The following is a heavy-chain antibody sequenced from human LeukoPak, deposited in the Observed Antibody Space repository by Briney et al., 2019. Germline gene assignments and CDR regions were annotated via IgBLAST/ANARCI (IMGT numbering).Heavy chain of an antibody. V-gene: IGHV1-18*01. CDR1: GYTFTSYG. J-gene: IGHJ3*02. CDR3: ARDLILWFGEPGELGAFDI. Sequence: ASVKASCKASGYTFTSYGISWVRQAPGQGLEWMGWISAYNGNTNYAQKLQGRVTMTTDTSTSTAYMELRSLRSDDTAVYYCARDLILWFGEPGELGAFDIWGQGTMVTVSS. D-gene: IGHD3-10*01. CDR2: ISAYNGNT.